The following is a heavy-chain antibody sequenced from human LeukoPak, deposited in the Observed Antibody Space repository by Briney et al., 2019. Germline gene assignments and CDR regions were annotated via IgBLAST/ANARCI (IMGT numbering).Heavy chain of an antibody. CDR3: ARGTRYRGWFDP. Sequence: SETLSLTCTVSGGSISSYYWSWIRQPPGKGLEWIGYIYYSGSTNYNPSLKSRVTISVDTSKNQFSLKLSSVTAADTAVYYCARGTRYRGWFDPWGQGTLVTVSS. CDR1: GGSISSYY. J-gene: IGHJ5*02. D-gene: IGHD2-2*01. V-gene: IGHV4-59*01. CDR2: IYYSGST.